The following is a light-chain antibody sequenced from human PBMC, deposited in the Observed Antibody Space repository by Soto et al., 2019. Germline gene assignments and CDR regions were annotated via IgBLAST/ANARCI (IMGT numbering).Light chain of an antibody. J-gene: IGKJ5*01. V-gene: IGKV1-39*01. Sequence: DIQMTQSPSSLSASVGDRVTITVRASQSISSYLNWYQQKPGKAPKLLIYAASSLQSGVPSRFSGSGSGSEFTLTISGLQSEDFAVYYCQQYNDRPPITFGQGTRLEIK. CDR1: QSISSY. CDR2: AAS. CDR3: QQYNDRPPIT.